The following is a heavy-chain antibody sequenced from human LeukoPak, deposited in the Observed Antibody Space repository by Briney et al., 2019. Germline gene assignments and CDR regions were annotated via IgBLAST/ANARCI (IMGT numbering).Heavy chain of an antibody. V-gene: IGHV1-69*05. D-gene: IGHD6-13*01. J-gene: IGHJ4*02. CDR2: IIPMFGTA. CDR1: GGTFSSYA. CDR3: ARALGIAAAGFHY. Sequence: SVKVSCKASGGTFSSYAISWVRQAPGQGIEWMGGIIPMFGTANYAQKFQGRVTITTDESTSTAYMELSSLSSEDTAVYYCARALGIAAAGFHYWGQGTLVTVSS.